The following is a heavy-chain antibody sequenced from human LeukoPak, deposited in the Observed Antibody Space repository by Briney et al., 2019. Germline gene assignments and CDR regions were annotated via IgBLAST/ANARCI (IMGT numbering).Heavy chain of an antibody. CDR2: INHSGST. J-gene: IGHJ6*02. Sequence: PSETLSLTCAVSGGSFSGYYWSWIRQPPGKGLEWIGEINHSGSTNYNPSLKSRLTISVDTSKNQFSLKLSSVTAADPAVYYCARRHIVVVVAATPYGMDVWGQGTTVTVSS. CDR3: ARRHIVVVVAATPYGMDV. D-gene: IGHD2-15*01. CDR1: GGSFSGYY. V-gene: IGHV4-34*01.